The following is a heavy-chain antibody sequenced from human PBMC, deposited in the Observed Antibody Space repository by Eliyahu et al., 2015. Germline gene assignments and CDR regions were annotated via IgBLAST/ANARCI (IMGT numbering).Heavy chain of an antibody. J-gene: IGHJ6*02. D-gene: IGHD1-1*01. V-gene: IGHV2-26*01. CDR2: IFSNDEK. Sequence: QVTLKESGPVLVKPTETLTLTCTVSGFSLSNARMGVSWXRQPPGKALEWLAHIFSNDEKSYSTSLKSRLTISKDTSKSQVVLTMTNMDPVDTATYYCARIRFLRRGTDYYYYYGMDVWGQGTTVTVSS. CDR3: ARIRFLRRGTDYYYYYGMDV. CDR1: GFSLSNARMG.